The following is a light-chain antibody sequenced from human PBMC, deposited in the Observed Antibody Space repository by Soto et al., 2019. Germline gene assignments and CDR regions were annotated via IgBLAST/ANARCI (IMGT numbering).Light chain of an antibody. Sequence: QSALTQAPSASGTPGQSVTISCSGSSSNIGSNAVSWYQQLPGTAPKLLIYDNNRRPSGVPDRFSASKSDTSASLAISGLRSEDEADYYCAVWDDSLNGFFAFGTGTKVTVL. CDR2: DNN. V-gene: IGLV1-44*01. CDR3: AVWDDSLNGFFA. J-gene: IGLJ1*01. CDR1: SSNIGSNA.